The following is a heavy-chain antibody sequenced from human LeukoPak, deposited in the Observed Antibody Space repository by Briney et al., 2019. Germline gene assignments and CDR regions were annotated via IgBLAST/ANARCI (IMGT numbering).Heavy chain of an antibody. V-gene: IGHV1-2*02. CDR3: ARDQDDFWSGYYIG. CDR2: INPNSGGT. CDR1: GYTFTGYY. Sequence: ASVKVSCKASGYTFTGYYMHWVRQAPGQGLGWMGWINPNSGGTNYAQKFQGRVTMTRDTSISTAYMELSRLRSDDTAVYYCARDQDDFWSGYYIGWGQGTLVTVSS. D-gene: IGHD3-3*01. J-gene: IGHJ4*02.